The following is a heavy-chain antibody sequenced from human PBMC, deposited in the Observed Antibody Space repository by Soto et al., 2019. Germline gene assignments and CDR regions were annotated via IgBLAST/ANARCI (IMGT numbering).Heavy chain of an antibody. CDR2: INPGYTAGRST. Sequence: QVQLVQSGAEVKKPGASVKVSCKASGYTLTTFFMHWVRQAPGQGLEWMGVINPGYTAGRSTTYAQKFQGRVTMTTDTSTSTVYMELSRLRSDETAVYYCAREASVAGATTGMDVWVHGTTVTVSS. V-gene: IGHV1-46*01. CDR3: AREASVAGATTGMDV. J-gene: IGHJ6*02. D-gene: IGHD1-26*01. CDR1: GYTLTTFF.